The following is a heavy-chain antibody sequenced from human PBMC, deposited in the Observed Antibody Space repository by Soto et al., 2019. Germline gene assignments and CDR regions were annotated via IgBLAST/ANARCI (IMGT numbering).Heavy chain of an antibody. CDR3: AHFTVGIFDF. J-gene: IGHJ1*01. CDR2: LYWDDDK. V-gene: IGHV2-5*02. D-gene: IGHD3-3*01. Sequence: SGPTLVNPTQTLTLTCTFSGFSLTTTGVGVGWFRQPPGKAPEWLGVLYWDDDKRISSSLKSRLTLTKDTTNDQVVLTLTDVGPVDAATYYCAHFTVGIFDFWAQRTMVTVSS. CDR1: GFSLTTTGVG.